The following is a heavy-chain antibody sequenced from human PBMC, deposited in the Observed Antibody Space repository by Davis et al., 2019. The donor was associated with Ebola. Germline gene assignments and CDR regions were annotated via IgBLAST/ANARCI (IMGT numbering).Heavy chain of an antibody. D-gene: IGHD4-11*01. J-gene: IGHJ4*03. V-gene: IGHV3-7*03. Sequence: GESLKISCAASGFPFSLYVMHWVRQAPGKGLEWVANIKYDGSEKDYVDSVKGRFTISRDNAKKSLYLQMNSLRVEDTAVYYCASRMTTALSWGQGTMVTVSS. CDR2: IKYDGSEK. CDR3: ASRMTTALS. CDR1: GFPFSLYV.